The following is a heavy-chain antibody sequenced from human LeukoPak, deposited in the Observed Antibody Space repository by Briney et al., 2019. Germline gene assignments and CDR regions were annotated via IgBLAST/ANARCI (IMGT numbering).Heavy chain of an antibody. V-gene: IGHV4-38-2*02. D-gene: IGHD3-22*01. CDR2: IYHSGST. CDR3: ARESPYYYDSSGYYDGRDY. Sequence: PSETLSLTCTVSGYSISSGYYWGWIRQPPGKGLEWIGSIYHSGSTYYNPSLKSRVTISVDTSKNQFSLKLSSVTAAGTAVYYCARESPYYYDSSGYYDGRDYWGQGTLVTVSS. CDR1: GYSISSGYY. J-gene: IGHJ4*02.